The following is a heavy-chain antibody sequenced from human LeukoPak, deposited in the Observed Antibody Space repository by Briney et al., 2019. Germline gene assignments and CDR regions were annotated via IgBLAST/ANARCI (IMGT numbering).Heavy chain of an antibody. CDR2: ISAYNGNT. V-gene: IGHV1-18*01. CDR3: ARDVPCSGGSCRYSFYYYYGMDV. J-gene: IGHJ6*02. CDR1: GYTFTSYG. D-gene: IGHD2-15*01. Sequence: GASVKVSCKASGYTFTSYGISWVRQAPGQGLEWMGWISAYNGNTNYAQKLQGRVTMTTDTSTSTAYMELRSLRSDDTAVYYCARDVPCSGGSCRYSFYYYYGMDVWGQGTTVTVSS.